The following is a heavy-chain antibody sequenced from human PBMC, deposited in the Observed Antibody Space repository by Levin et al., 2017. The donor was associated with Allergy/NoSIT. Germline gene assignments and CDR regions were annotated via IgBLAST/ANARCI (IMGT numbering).Heavy chain of an antibody. V-gene: IGHV3-30-3*01. D-gene: IGHD3-16*01. Sequence: GGSLRLSCAASGFTFSSYSMHWVRQAPGKGLEWVAVISFDGSNKYYPDSVKGRFTISRDNSKNTLYLQMNSLRAEDTAVYYCAREDEGRVFEGGPYFDYWGQGALVTVSS. J-gene: IGHJ4*02. CDR2: ISFDGSNK. CDR1: GFTFSSYS. CDR3: AREDEGRVFEGGPYFDY.